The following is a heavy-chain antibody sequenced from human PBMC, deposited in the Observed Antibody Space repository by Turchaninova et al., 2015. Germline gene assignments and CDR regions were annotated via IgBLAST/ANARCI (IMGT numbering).Heavy chain of an antibody. Sequence: GSVLLQVRGWFRHSFVVSGFTLSSVSMVWVRRTPGKGRELISYKSKRGTDIHYAGSGRGRVTVSRDNAKNSLYLQMNSLRAEDTGVYYCARDIIGALWYWGQGTLVTVSS. V-gene: IGHV3-48*01. CDR1: GFTLSSVS. CDR2: KSKRGTDI. CDR3: ARDIIGALWY. D-gene: IGHD1-26*01. J-gene: IGHJ4*02.